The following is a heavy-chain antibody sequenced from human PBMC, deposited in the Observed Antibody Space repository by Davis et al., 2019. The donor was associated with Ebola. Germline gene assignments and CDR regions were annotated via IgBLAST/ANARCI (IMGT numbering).Heavy chain of an antibody. CDR1: GGSISTYY. CDR2: IYYSGTT. CDR3: ARVVRDELLFHGMDV. D-gene: IGHD2-15*01. V-gene: IGHV4-59*01. J-gene: IGHJ6*02. Sequence: MPSETLSLTCTVSGGSISTYYWSWIRQPPGKGLEWIGGIYYSGTTNYNPSLKSRVTISVDTSKNQFSLKLSSVTAADTAVYYCARVVRDELLFHGMDVWGQGTTVTVSS.